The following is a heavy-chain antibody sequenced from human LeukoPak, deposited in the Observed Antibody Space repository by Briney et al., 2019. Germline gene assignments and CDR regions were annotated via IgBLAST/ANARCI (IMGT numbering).Heavy chain of an antibody. CDR1: GGSISSYY. CDR3: ARASSSWSQRLNWFDP. J-gene: IGHJ5*02. D-gene: IGHD6-13*01. V-gene: IGHV4-59*01. Sequence: SETLSLTCTVFGGSISSYYWSWIRQPPGKGLEWIGCIYYSGSTNYNPSLKSRVTISVDTSKNQFSLKLSSVTAADTAVYYCARASSSWSQRLNWFDPWGQGTLVTVSS. CDR2: IYYSGST.